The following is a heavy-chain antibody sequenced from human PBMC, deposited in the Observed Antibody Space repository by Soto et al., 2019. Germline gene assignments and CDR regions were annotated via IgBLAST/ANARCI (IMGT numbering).Heavy chain of an antibody. D-gene: IGHD2-15*01. CDR1: GFTFSSYA. V-gene: IGHV3-23*01. CDR2: ISGSGGST. J-gene: IGHJ4*02. Sequence: EVQLLESGGGLVQPGGSLRLSCAASGFTFSSYAMSWGRQAPGKGLEWVSAISGSGGSTYYADSVKGRFTISRDNSKNTLYLQMNSLRAEDTAVYYCAKDFRIVVVVAATDYWGQGTLVTVSS. CDR3: AKDFRIVVVVAATDY.